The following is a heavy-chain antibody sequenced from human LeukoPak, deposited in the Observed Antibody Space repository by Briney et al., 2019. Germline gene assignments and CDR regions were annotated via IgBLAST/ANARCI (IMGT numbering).Heavy chain of an antibody. Sequence: GGSLRLSCAAAGFIFDNYAMHWVRQAPGKGLEWVSRISWNTANKDYADSVKGRFTISRDNDKNSLFLQMNSLRPEDTALYYCVKGTTFDAFDMWGQGTMVIVFS. D-gene: IGHD3-16*01. CDR1: GFIFDNYA. V-gene: IGHV3-9*01. CDR2: ISWNTANK. J-gene: IGHJ3*02. CDR3: VKGTTFDAFDM.